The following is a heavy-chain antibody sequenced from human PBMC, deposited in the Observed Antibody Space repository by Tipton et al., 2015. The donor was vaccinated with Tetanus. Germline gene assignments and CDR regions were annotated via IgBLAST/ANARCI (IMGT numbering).Heavy chain of an antibody. CDR3: AREQWLYPYYYYGMDV. Sequence: TLSLTCTVSGGSISSYYWSWIRQPPGKGLEWIRYIYYSGSTNYNPSLKSRVTISVDTSKNQFSLKLSSVTAADTAVYYCAREQWLYPYYYYGMDVWGQGTTVTVSS. CDR2: IYYSGST. V-gene: IGHV4-59*01. CDR1: GGSISSYY. J-gene: IGHJ6*02. D-gene: IGHD6-19*01.